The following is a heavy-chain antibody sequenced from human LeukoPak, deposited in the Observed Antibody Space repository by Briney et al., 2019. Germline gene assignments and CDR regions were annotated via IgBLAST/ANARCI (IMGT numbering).Heavy chain of an antibody. CDR2: IWYDGSSK. Sequence: GGSLRLSCAASGFTFSSYCMHWVRQAPGKGLEWVAVIWYDGSSKYYADSVKGRFTISRDNSKNTLYLQMNSLRAEDTAVYYCARVPGLDYYDSSGGNYWGQGTLVTVSS. CDR1: GFTFSSYC. CDR3: ARVPGLDYYDSSGGNY. D-gene: IGHD3-22*01. J-gene: IGHJ4*02. V-gene: IGHV3-33*01.